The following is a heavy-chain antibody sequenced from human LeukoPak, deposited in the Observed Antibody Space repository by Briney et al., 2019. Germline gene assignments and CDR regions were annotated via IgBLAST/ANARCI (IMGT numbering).Heavy chain of an antibody. CDR2: INPNSGGT. CDR3: ARVEMATKTHYYYYYMDV. Sequence: GASVKVSCKASGYTFTGYYMHWVRQAPGQGLEWMGRINPNSGGTNYAQKFQGRVTMTRDTSISTAYMELSRLRSDDTAVYYCARVEMATKTHYYYYYMDVWGKGTTVTVSS. V-gene: IGHV1-2*06. J-gene: IGHJ6*03. CDR1: GYTFTGYY. D-gene: IGHD5-24*01.